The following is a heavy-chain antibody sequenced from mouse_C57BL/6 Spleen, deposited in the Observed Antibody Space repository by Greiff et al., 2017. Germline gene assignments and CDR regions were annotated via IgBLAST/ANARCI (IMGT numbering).Heavy chain of an antibody. CDR2: ISYDGSN. J-gene: IGHJ1*03. Sequence: EVQLVESGPGLVKPSQSLSLTCSVTGYSIPSGYYWNWIRQFPGNKLEWMGYISYDGSNNYNPSLKNRISITRDTSKNQFFLKLNSVTTEDTATYYCASPIYYYGSSYWYFDVWGTGTTVTVSS. CDR1: GYSIPSGYY. CDR3: ASPIYYYGSSYWYFDV. D-gene: IGHD1-1*01. V-gene: IGHV3-6*01.